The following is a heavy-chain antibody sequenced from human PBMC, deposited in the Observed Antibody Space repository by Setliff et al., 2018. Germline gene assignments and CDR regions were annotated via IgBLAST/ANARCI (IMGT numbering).Heavy chain of an antibody. D-gene: IGHD5-18*01. Sequence: GGSLRLSCEGSGMTFSNAWMTWVRQVPGKGLEWVGRIKNVVDGETTDYAARVRGRFIISRDNSRDTVYLQMSSLRGEDMAVYYCARDGGTAMVKTYYYGLDVWGQGTTVTVSS. J-gene: IGHJ6*02. CDR3: ARDGGTAMVKTYYYGLDV. V-gene: IGHV3-15*01. CDR2: IKNVVDGETT. CDR1: GMTFSNAW.